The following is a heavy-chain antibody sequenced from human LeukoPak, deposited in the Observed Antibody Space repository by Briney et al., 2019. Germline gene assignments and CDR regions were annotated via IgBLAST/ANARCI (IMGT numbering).Heavy chain of an antibody. J-gene: IGHJ4*02. V-gene: IGHV4-39*07. Sequence: SETLSLTCTVSGGSIGSSSYYWGWIRQPPGKGLEWIGSIYYSGSTYYNPSLKSRVTISVDTSTSTVYMELSSLRSEDTAVYYCARDRRIVGATVFDYWGQGTLVTVSS. D-gene: IGHD1-26*01. CDR3: ARDRRIVGATVFDY. CDR1: GGSIGSSSYY. CDR2: IYYSGST.